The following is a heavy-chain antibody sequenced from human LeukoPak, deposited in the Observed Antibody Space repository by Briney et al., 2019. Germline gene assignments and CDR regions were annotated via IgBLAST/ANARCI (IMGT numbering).Heavy chain of an antibody. J-gene: IGHJ3*02. Sequence: SETLSLTCTVSGGSISSSSYYWGWIRQPPGKGLEWIGSIYYSGSTYYNPSLKSRVTISVDTSKNQFSLKLSSVTAADTAVYYCATDREWAFDIWGQGTMVTVSS. D-gene: IGHD2-8*01. V-gene: IGHV4-39*07. CDR3: ATDREWAFDI. CDR2: IYYSGST. CDR1: GGSISSSSYY.